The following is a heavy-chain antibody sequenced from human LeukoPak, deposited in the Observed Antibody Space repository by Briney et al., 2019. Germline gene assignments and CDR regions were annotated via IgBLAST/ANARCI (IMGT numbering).Heavy chain of an antibody. J-gene: IGHJ4*02. V-gene: IGHV1-69*04. CDR1: GGTFSSYA. CDR2: IIPILGIA. CDR3: ARGRLGAGSDY. Sequence: SVKVSCKASGGTFSSYAISLVRQAPGQGLEWMGRIIPILGIANYAQKFQGRVTITADKSTSTAYMELSSLRSEDTAVYYCARGRLGAGSDYWGQGTLVTVSS. D-gene: IGHD6-13*01.